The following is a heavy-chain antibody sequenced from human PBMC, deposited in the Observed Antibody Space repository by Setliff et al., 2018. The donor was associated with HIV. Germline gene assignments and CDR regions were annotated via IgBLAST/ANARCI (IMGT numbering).Heavy chain of an antibody. CDR1: GGTFSSYG. D-gene: IGHD4-17*01. J-gene: IGHJ3*02. V-gene: IGHV1-69*13. Sequence: SVKVSCKASGGTFSSYGIRWVRQAPGQGLEWIGVIIPMFGTSNYAQKFQGRLTITADESTSTAYMELSSLRSEDTALYFCARFDHYGDYGRIGDAFDIWGQGTLVTVSS. CDR2: IIPMFGTS. CDR3: ARFDHYGDYGRIGDAFDI.